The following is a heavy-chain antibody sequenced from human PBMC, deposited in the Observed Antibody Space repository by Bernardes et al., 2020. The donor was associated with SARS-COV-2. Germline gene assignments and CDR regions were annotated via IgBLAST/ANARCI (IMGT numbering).Heavy chain of an antibody. V-gene: IGHV1-18*01. CDR3: ARDAGSTVTRFGYFGMDV. CDR2: ISAYNGNT. D-gene: IGHD4-17*01. J-gene: IGHJ6*02. CDR1: GYTFTSYG. Sequence: ASVKVSCKASGYTFTSYGISWVRQAPGQGLEWMGWISAYNGNTNYAQKHQDRVTMATDTSTSTAYMELRSLRSDDTAEYHCARDAGSTVTRFGYFGMDVWGQGTTVTVSS.